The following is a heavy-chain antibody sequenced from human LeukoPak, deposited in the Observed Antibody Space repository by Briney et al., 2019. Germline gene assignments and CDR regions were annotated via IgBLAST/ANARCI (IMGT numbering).Heavy chain of an antibody. V-gene: IGHV3-20*04. CDR3: ARNFGGGDSSGPYY. CDR1: GFTFYDYG. Sequence: PGGSLRLSCAASGFTFYDYGMSWVRQAPGKGLEWVSGINWNGGRTGYADSMKGRFIISRDNAKNSLYLQVNSLRAEDTPLYYCARNFGGGDSSGPYYWGQGTLVTVSS. CDR2: INWNGGRT. D-gene: IGHD3-22*01. J-gene: IGHJ4*02.